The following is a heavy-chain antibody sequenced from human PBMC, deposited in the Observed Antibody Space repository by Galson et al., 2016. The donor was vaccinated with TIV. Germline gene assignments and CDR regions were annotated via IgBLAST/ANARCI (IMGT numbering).Heavy chain of an antibody. D-gene: IGHD2-8*01. J-gene: IGHJ6*02. Sequence: QSGAEVKKPGESLKISCQGSGFRFTKFWIGWVRQMPGKGLEWMGIVYGLDSDVRYSPSFQGQVTISVDRSITTAYLQWSSLKASDTAIYYCARLPGYCAHGVCFGEYEYGVDVWGQGTTVTVTS. CDR3: ARLPGYCAHGVCFGEYEYGVDV. CDR2: VYGLDSDV. CDR1: GFRFTKFW. V-gene: IGHV5-51*01.